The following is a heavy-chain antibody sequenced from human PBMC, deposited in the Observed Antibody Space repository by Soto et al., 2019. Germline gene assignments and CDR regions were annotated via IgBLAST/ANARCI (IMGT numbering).Heavy chain of an antibody. D-gene: IGHD3-22*01. CDR2: IIHSGDST. CDR3: ARDSVDYYDSSGRLFDY. CDR1: GFTFSTYA. V-gene: IGHV3-23*01. J-gene: IGHJ4*02. Sequence: PGGSLRLSCAASGFTFSTYAMSWVRQAPGKGLEWVSKIIHSGDSTYYADSVKGRFTISRDNSKNTVYLQMNSLRAEDTAVYYSARDSVDYYDSSGRLFDYWGQGTLVTVSS.